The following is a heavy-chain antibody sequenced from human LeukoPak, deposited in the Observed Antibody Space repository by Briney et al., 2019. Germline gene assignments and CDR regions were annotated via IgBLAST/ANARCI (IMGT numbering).Heavy chain of an antibody. V-gene: IGHV3-49*03. CDR2: IRSKAYGETA. Sequence: GGSLRLSCTASGFTFGDYAMSWIRQAPGKGLEWVGFIRSKAYGETANYAASVKGRFTISRDDSKAIAYLQMNSLKTEDTAVYHCTRDRGAYNLYDYWGQGTLVTVSS. CDR3: TRDRGAYNLYDY. D-gene: IGHD1-1*01. J-gene: IGHJ4*02. CDR1: GFTFGDYA.